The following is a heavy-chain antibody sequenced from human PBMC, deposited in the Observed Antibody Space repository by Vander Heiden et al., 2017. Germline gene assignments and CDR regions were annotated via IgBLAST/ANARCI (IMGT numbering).Heavy chain of an antibody. Sequence: QGSGPGLVTPSETMSLPCTFSHGSIPSSRYSWGWIRQSPGKGLEWIGSIYYSGYTYYNPALKSRVTISVDTSKSQFSLKLTSMTAADTAVYYCARHMEGGSYFPWDPWGQGTLVTVSS. CDR1: HGSIPSSRYS. CDR2: IYYSGYT. J-gene: IGHJ5*02. D-gene: IGHD1-26*01. CDR3: ARHMEGGSYFPWDP. V-gene: IGHV4-39*01.